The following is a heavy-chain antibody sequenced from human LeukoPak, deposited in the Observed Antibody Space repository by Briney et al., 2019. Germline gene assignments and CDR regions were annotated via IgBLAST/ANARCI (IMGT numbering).Heavy chain of an antibody. CDR3: AKDRDGGYYG. V-gene: IGHV3-23*01. J-gene: IGHJ4*02. CDR2: ISGSGGST. Sequence: PGGSLRLSCAASGFTFSNYEFNWVRQAPGKGLEWVSSISGSGGSTYYADSVKGRFTISRDNSKNTLYLQMNSLRAEDTAVYYCAKDRDGGYYGWGQGTLVTVTS. CDR1: GFTFSNYE. D-gene: IGHD3-22*01.